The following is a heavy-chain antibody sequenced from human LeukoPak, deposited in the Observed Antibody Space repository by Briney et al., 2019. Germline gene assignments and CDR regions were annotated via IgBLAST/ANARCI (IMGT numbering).Heavy chain of an antibody. J-gene: IGHJ4*02. CDR1: GFTFSSYG. V-gene: IGHV3-33*01. CDR3: ARDRAAALRADY. Sequence: PGGSLRLSCAASGFTFSSYGMHWVRQAPGKGLEWVAVIWYDGSNKYYADSVKGRFTISRDNAKNSLYLQMNSLRVEDTAVYYCARDRAAALRADYWGQGTLVTVSS. CDR2: IWYDGSNK. D-gene: IGHD6-25*01.